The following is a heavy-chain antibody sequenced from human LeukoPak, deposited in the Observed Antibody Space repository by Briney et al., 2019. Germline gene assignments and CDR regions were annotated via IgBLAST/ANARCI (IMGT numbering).Heavy chain of an antibody. D-gene: IGHD3-9*01. Sequence: PGGSLRLSCAASGFTFSSYWMRWVRQSPGKGLVWVSRITSEGSSTTYADSVKGRFTISRDNAKNTLYLQMNSLRAEDTAVYYCARVGSTTGYYYWGQGTLVTVSS. CDR2: ITSEGSST. CDR1: GFTFSSYW. CDR3: ARVGSTTGYYY. J-gene: IGHJ4*02. V-gene: IGHV3-74*01.